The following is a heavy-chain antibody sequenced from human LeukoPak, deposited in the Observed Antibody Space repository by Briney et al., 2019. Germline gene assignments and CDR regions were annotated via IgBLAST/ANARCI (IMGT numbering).Heavy chain of an antibody. CDR2: INHSGST. CDR1: GGSFSGYY. D-gene: IGHD2-2*01. V-gene: IGHV4-34*01. Sequence: SETLSLTCAVYGGSFSGYYWSWIRQPPGKGLEWIGEINHSGSTNYNPSLKSRVTISEDTSKNQFSLKLSSVTAADTAVYYCARGPRGWGIVVVPAASNGMDVWGQGTTVTVSS. CDR3: ARGPRGWGIVVVPAASNGMDV. J-gene: IGHJ6*02.